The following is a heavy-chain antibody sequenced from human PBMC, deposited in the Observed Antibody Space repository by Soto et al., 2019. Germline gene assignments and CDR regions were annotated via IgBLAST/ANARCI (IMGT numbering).Heavy chain of an antibody. CDR2: FDPEDGET. V-gene: IGHV1-24*01. CDR1: GYTLTELS. Sequence: SSVKVSCKVSGYTLTELSMHWVRQAPGKGLEWMGGFDPEDGETIYAQKFQGRVTMTEDTSTDTAYMELSSLRSEDTAVYYCATDLFPDYYDSSGPRDYWGQGTLVTVSS. CDR3: ATDLFPDYYDSSGPRDY. D-gene: IGHD3-22*01. J-gene: IGHJ4*02.